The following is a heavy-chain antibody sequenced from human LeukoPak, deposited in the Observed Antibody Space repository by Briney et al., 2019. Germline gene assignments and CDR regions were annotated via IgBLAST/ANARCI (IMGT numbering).Heavy chain of an antibody. CDR3: ARSYSSSWAGFDP. J-gene: IGHJ5*02. CDR2: IYPGDSDT. D-gene: IGHD6-13*01. CDR1: GYSFTSYW. Sequence: GESLKISCKGSGYSFTSYWIGWVRQMPGKGLEWMGIIYPGDSDTRYSPSFQGQVTISADKSISTAYLQWSSLRASDTAMYYCARSYSSSWAGFDPWGQGTLVTVSS. V-gene: IGHV5-51*01.